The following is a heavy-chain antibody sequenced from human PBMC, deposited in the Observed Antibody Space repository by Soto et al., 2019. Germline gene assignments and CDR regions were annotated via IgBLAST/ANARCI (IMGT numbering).Heavy chain of an antibody. CDR3: ARAPLGQWLVLFDY. V-gene: IGHV3-30-3*01. D-gene: IGHD6-19*01. CDR2: ISYDGSNK. CDR1: GSTFSSYA. J-gene: IGHJ4*02. Sequence: QVQLVESGGGVVQPGRSLRLSCAASGSTFSSYAMHWVRQAPGKGLEWVAVISYDGSNKYYADSVKGRFTISRDNSKNTLYLQMNSLRAEDTAVYYCARAPLGQWLVLFDYWGQGTLVTVSS.